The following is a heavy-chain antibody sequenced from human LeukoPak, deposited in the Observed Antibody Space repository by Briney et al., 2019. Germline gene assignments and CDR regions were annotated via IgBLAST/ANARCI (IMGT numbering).Heavy chain of an antibody. J-gene: IGHJ4*02. CDR2: IYYSGST. V-gene: IGHV4-39*07. CDR3: ARDEEQLDGRSFDY. D-gene: IGHD6-13*01. Sequence: SETLSLTCTVSGGSISSISYYWGWIRQPPGKGLEWIGSIYYSGSTYYNPSLKSRVTISVDTSKNQFSLKLSSVTAADTAVYYCARDEEQLDGRSFDYWGQGTLVTVSS. CDR1: GGSISSISYY.